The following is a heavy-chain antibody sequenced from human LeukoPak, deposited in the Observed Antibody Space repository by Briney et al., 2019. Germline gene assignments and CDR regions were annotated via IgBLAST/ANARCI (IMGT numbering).Heavy chain of an antibody. CDR2: TSNSGFYI. J-gene: IGHJ3*02. CDR3: VTDGASDI. V-gene: IGHV3-21*01. Sequence: GGSRRLSCAASGFTLSSYTTNWVRQAPGKGLEWVSSTSNSGFYIYYADSVKGRFVVSRDNANNSLYLQMNSLRDEDTAVYYCVTDGASDIWGQGTMVTVSS. CDR1: GFTLSSYT.